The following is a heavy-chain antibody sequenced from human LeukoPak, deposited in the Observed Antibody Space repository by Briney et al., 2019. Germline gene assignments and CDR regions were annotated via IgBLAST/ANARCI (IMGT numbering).Heavy chain of an antibody. CDR1: GFTFSSYW. CDR2: INQDGSEQ. Sequence: PGGSLRLSCAASGFTFSSYWMSWVRQAPGKWLDCVANINQDGSEQYYVDSAKGRFTISRDNGKKSLFLQMNSLRVEDTAVYFCVRGRGNSSSWYWDYWGQGTLVTVSS. V-gene: IGHV3-7*02. CDR3: VRGRGNSSSWYWDY. J-gene: IGHJ4*02. D-gene: IGHD6-13*01.